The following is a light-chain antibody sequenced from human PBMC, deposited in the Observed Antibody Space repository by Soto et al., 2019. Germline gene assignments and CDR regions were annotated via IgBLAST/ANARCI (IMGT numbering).Light chain of an antibody. CDR1: QSVSSN. V-gene: IGKV3-15*01. J-gene: IGKJ2*01. CDR3: QQYNNCSYT. CDR2: GAS. Sequence: EIVMTQSPATLAVSPGERAALSCRASQSVSSNFAWYQQKPGQAPRLLIYGASSRATGTTARFSGSGSGTEFTLTISSMQSEDFAVYYCQQYNNCSYTLGVGTKLELK.